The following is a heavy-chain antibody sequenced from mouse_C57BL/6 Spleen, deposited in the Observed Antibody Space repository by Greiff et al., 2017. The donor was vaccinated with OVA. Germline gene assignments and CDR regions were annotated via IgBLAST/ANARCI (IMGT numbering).Heavy chain of an antibody. V-gene: IGHV1-81*01. CDR3: ARTYGSSRYFDV. D-gene: IGHD1-1*01. Sequence: VMLVESGAELARPGASVKLSCKASGYTFTSYGISWVKQRTGQGLEWIGEIYPRSGNTYYNEKFKGKATLTADKSSSTAYMELRSLTSEDSAVYFCARTYGSSRYFDVWGTGTTVTVSS. J-gene: IGHJ1*03. CDR2: IYPRSGNT. CDR1: GYTFTSYG.